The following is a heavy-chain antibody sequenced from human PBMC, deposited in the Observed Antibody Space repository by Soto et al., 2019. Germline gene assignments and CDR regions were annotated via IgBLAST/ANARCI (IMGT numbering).Heavy chain of an antibody. D-gene: IGHD2-21*02. J-gene: IGHJ6*02. CDR2: LYNSGST. Sequence: ASETLSLTCTVSGGSIRSYYLSWIPQAPRRGLEWIGYLYNSGSTVYNPSLKSRVTISVDTSKNQFSLKLNSVTAADTAVYYCARDLWGYCGTDCYPLDVWGQGTTVTVSS. CDR3: ARDLWGYCGTDCYPLDV. V-gene: IGHV4-59*01. CDR1: GGSIRSYY.